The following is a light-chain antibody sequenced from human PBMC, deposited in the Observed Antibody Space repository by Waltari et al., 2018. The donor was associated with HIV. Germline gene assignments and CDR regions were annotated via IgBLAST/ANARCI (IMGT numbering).Light chain of an antibody. CDR2: KNE. V-gene: IGLV1-47*01. Sequence: SVLPQPPSASGTPGQRVTISCSGSSSHIGSNYVYWFQQLPGTIPRLLIYKNEQRPSWVPDRFSGSKSGTSASLAISGLRSEDESYYSCVAWDDSLSGLLFGGGTKLTVL. CDR1: SSHIGSNY. J-gene: IGLJ3*02. CDR3: VAWDDSLSGLL.